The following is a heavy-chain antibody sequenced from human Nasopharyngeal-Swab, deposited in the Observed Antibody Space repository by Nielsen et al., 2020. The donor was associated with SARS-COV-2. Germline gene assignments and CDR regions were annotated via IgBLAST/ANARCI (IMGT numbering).Heavy chain of an antibody. CDR2: ISGSGGST. Sequence: GESLKISCAASGFTFSSYAMSWVRQAPGKGLEWVSVISGSGGSTYYADSVKGRFTISRDNYKNTLYLQMNSLRAEDTAVYYCARYDDYYDSSGYAYWGQGTLVTVSS. V-gene: IGHV3-23*01. CDR1: GFTFSSYA. CDR3: ARYDDYYDSSGYAY. D-gene: IGHD3-22*01. J-gene: IGHJ4*02.